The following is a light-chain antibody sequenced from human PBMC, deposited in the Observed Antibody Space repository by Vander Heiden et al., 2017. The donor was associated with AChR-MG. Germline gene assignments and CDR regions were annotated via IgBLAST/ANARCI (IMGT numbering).Light chain of an antibody. CDR2: GAS. Sequence: EIVMTQSAATLSASPGASATLSCRDSQSVSSNSAWYQQKAGQAPRLLICGASTRATSIPARCSGSGSRKEFTLTISSLQSEDFADYYCQQYNNWPRTFGQGTKLEIK. CDR3: QQYNNWPRT. CDR1: QSVSSN. J-gene: IGKJ2*01. V-gene: IGKV3-15*01.